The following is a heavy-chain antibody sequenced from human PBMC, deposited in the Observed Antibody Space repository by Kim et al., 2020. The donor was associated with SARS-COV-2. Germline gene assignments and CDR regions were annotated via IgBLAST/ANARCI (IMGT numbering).Heavy chain of an antibody. J-gene: IGHJ5*02. CDR1: GYTFTSYA. CDR3: ARDAYSSGWYVGWFDP. Sequence: ASVKVSCKASGYTFTSYAMNWVRQAPGQGLEWMGWINTNTGNPTYAQGFTGRFVFSLDTSVSTAYLQISSLKAEDTAVYYCARDAYSSGWYVGWFDPWGQGTLVTVSS. D-gene: IGHD6-19*01. V-gene: IGHV7-4-1*02. CDR2: INTNTGNP.